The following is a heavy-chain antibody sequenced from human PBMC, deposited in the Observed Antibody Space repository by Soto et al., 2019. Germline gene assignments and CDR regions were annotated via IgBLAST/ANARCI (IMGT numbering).Heavy chain of an antibody. D-gene: IGHD6-19*01. V-gene: IGHV1-46*01. CDR1: GYTFINYY. CDR2: INPNCGST. CDR3: AREKWLVRRNDPFDI. J-gene: IGHJ3*02. Sequence: QVQLVQSGAEVKKPGASVKVSCKASGYTFINYYMHWVRQAPGQGLEWMGIINPNCGSTTYAQKLQGRVTLTRDTSTNPVNMELSSLRSEDTAVYYCAREKWLVRRNDPFDIWGQGTMVTVSS.